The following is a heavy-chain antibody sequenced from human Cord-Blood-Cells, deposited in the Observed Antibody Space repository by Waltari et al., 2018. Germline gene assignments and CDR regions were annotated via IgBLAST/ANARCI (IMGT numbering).Heavy chain of an antibody. CDR3: ARPRGYYYDSSGYYYFDY. V-gene: IGHV4-39*01. Sequence: QLQLQESGPGLVKPSATLSLTCTVSGGPISSSSYYWGWIRPPPGKGLAWIGSIYYSGSTYYNPSLKSRVTISVDTSKNQFSLKLSSVTAADTAVYYCARPRGYYYDSSGYYYFDYWGQGTLVTVSS. D-gene: IGHD3-22*01. CDR2: IYYSGST. CDR1: GGPISSSSYY. J-gene: IGHJ4*02.